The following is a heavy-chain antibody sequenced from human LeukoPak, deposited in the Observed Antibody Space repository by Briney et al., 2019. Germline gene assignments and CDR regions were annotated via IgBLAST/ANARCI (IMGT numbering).Heavy chain of an antibody. CDR3: ARDDSSRPQSL. D-gene: IGHD6-13*01. CDR2: INHSGST. V-gene: IGHV4-39*07. J-gene: IGHJ4*02. Sequence: NPSETLSLTCTVSGGSVSSGTYYWNWIRQPPGKGLEWIGGINHSGSTNYNPSLKSRVTISVDTSKNQFSLRLSSVTAADAAVYYCARDDSSRPQSLWGQGTLVTVSS. CDR1: GGSVSSGTYY.